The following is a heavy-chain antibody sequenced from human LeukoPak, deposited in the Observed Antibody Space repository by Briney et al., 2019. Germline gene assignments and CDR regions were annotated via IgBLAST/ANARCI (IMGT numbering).Heavy chain of an antibody. J-gene: IGHJ4*02. CDR2: ISGGGDST. CDR1: GFPFSSYA. V-gene: IGHV3-23*01. Sequence: GGSLRVSCAASGFPFSSYAMAWVRQAPGKGLEWVSVISGGGDSTYYADSVKGRFTISRDNTKNTLYLQMNSLRAVDTAVYYCARESPYFQYWGQGTLVTVSS. CDR3: ARESPYFQY.